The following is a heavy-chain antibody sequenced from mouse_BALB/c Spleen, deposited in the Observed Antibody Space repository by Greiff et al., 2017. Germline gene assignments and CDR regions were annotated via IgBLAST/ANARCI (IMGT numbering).Heavy chain of an antibody. J-gene: IGHJ3*01. D-gene: IGHD4-1*01. V-gene: IGHV1-55*01. CDR1: GYNFTSYW. CDR2: IYPGSGST. Sequence: QVQLQQPGAELVKPGTSVKLSCKASGYNFTSYWINWVKLRPGQGLEWIGDIYPGSGSTNYNEKFKSKATLTVDTSSSTAYMQLSSLASEDSALYYCAKNWDWFAYWGQGTLVTVSA. CDR3: AKNWDWFAY.